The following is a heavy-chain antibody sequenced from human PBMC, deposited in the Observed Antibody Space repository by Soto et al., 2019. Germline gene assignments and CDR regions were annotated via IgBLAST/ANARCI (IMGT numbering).Heavy chain of an antibody. J-gene: IGHJ6*02. CDR1: GGTFSSYA. CDR2: IIPIFGTA. Sequence: GASVKVSCKASGGTFSSYAISWVRQAPGQGLEWMGGIIPIFGTANYAQKFQGRVTITADESTSTAYMELSSLRSEDTAVYYCAREYTVVVPAAIPTHGYYGMDVWGQGTTVTVSS. D-gene: IGHD2-2*01. CDR3: AREYTVVVPAAIPTHGYYGMDV. V-gene: IGHV1-69*13.